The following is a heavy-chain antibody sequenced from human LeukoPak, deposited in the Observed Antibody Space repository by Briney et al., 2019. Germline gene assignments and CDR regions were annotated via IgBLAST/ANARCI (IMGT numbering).Heavy chain of an antibody. CDR1: GGSISSYY. CDR2: IYTSGST. J-gene: IGHJ6*02. D-gene: IGHD2-2*01. Sequence: SETLSLTCTVSGGSISSYYWSWIRQPAGKGLEWIGRIYTSGSTNYNPSLKSRVTMSVDMSKNQFSLKLSSVTAADTAVYYCARSVKVVPAAMSYYYYGMDVWGQGTTVTVSS. V-gene: IGHV4-4*07. CDR3: ARSVKVVPAAMSYYYYGMDV.